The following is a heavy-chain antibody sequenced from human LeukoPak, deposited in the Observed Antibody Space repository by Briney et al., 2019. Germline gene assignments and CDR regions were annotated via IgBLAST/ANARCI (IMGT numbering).Heavy chain of an antibody. CDR1: GFTFSSNG. Sequence: GGSLRLSCAASGFTFSSNGMHWVRQAPGKGLEWVAVISYDGSNKYYADSVKGRITVSRDNSKNTLYLQMNSLRAEDTAVYYCAKTPYYYYGMDVWGQGTTVTVS. J-gene: IGHJ6*02. CDR2: ISYDGSNK. V-gene: IGHV3-30*18. CDR3: AKTPYYYYGMDV.